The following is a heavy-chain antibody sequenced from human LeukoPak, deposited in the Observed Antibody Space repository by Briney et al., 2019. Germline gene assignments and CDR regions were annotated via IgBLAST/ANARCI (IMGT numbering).Heavy chain of an antibody. V-gene: IGHV4-59*01. Sequence: SETLSLTGTVSGGSISSYYWSWIRQPPGKGLEWIGYIYYSGSTNYNPSLKSRVTISVDTSKNQFSLKLSSVTAADTAVYYCASSIAARPDYYFDYWGQGTLVTVSS. J-gene: IGHJ4*02. CDR2: IYYSGST. CDR1: GGSISSYY. CDR3: ASSIAARPDYYFDY. D-gene: IGHD6-6*01.